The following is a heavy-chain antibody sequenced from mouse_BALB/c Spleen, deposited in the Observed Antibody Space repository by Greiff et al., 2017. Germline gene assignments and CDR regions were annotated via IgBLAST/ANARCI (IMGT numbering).Heavy chain of an antibody. D-gene: IGHD4-1*01. CDR2: IWAGGST. V-gene: IGHV2-9*02. CDR3: AREDWAWFAY. CDR1: GFSLTSYG. J-gene: IGHJ3*01. Sequence: VKVEESGPGLVAPSQSLSITCTVSGFSLTSYGVHWVRQPPGKGLEWLGVIWAGGSTNYNSALMSRLSISKDNSKSQVFLKMNSLQTDDTAMYYCAREDWAWFAYWGQGTLVTVSA.